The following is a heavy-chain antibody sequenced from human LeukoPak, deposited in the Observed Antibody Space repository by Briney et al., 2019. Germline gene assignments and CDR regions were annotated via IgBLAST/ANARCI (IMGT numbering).Heavy chain of an antibody. V-gene: IGHV3-9*01. CDR3: AKDLGNYYDTNAADY. J-gene: IGHJ4*02. Sequence: GGSLRLSCAASGFTFDDYAMHWVRQVPGKGLEWVSGISWNSDSLNYADSVRGRFTISRDNAKNSLYLQMNSLRAEDTALYYCAKDLGNYYDTNAADYWGQGTLVTVSS. CDR2: ISWNSDSL. CDR1: GFTFDDYA. D-gene: IGHD3-22*01.